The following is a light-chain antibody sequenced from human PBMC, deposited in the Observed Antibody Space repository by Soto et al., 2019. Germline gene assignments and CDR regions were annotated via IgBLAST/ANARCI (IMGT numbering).Light chain of an antibody. CDR3: QQSYSTSALT. V-gene: IGKV1-39*01. Sequence: DIQMTQSPSSLSASVGDRVTITCRASQSISSYLNWYQQKPGKAPKLLIYAASSLEGGVPSRFSSSGSATDFTLTISSLQHEDFATYYYQQSYSTSALTFGGGTKVEIK. CDR1: QSISSY. J-gene: IGKJ4*01. CDR2: AAS.